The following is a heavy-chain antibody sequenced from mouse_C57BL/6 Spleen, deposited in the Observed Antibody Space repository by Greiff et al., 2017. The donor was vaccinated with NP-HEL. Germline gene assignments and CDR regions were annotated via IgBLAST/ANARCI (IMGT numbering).Heavy chain of an antibody. CDR3: ARGRLTGSYFDY. CDR1: GYTFTSYW. Sequence: QVQLQQPGAELVKPGASVKLSCKASGYTFTSYWMHWVKQRPGQGLEWIGMIHPNSGSTNYNEKFKSKATLTVDKSSSTAYMQLSSLTSEDSAVYYCARGRLTGSYFDYWGQGTTLTVSS. CDR2: IHPNSGST. V-gene: IGHV1-64*01. J-gene: IGHJ2*01. D-gene: IGHD4-1*01.